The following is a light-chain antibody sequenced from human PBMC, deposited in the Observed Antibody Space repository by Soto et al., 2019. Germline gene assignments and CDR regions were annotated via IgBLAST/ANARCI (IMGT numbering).Light chain of an antibody. J-gene: IGKJ5*01. V-gene: IGKV3-20*01. CDR2: SAS. Sequence: EIVLTQSPGTLSLSPGERATLSCRASQSVSNNYLAWYQQKPGQAPRLLIYSASLKPAGIPDRSSGSGSATDFTLTISRLEPEDFALFYCHQYGSSPITFGQGTRLEIK. CDR1: QSVSNNY. CDR3: HQYGSSPIT.